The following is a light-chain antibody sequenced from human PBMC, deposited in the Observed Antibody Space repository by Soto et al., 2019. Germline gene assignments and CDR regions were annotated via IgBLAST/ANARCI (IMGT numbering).Light chain of an antibody. Sequence: QSALTQPASVSGSPGQSITISCTGTSSDGGGYNYVSWYQQHPGKAPKLMIYEVSNRPSGVSNRFSGSKSGNTASLTISGLQAEDEADYYCSSYTRSSSYVVFGGGTKLTVL. CDR3: SSYTRSSSYVV. CDR1: SSDGGGYNY. V-gene: IGLV2-14*01. CDR2: EVS. J-gene: IGLJ2*01.